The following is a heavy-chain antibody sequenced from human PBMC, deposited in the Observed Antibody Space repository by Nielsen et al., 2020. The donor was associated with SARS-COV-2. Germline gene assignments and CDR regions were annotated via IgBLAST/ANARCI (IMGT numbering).Heavy chain of an antibody. CDR2: IYYSGST. D-gene: IGHD6-13*01. CDR3: ARRKAEGDSSSSYYYYGMDV. V-gene: IGHV4-30-4*01. J-gene: IGHJ6*02. Sequence: SETLSLTCTVSGGSISSGDYYWSWIRQPPGKGLEWIGYIYYSGSTYYNPSLKSRVTISVDTSKNQFSLKLSSVTAADTAVYYCARRKAEGDSSSSYYYYGMDVWGQGTTVTVSS. CDR1: GGSISSGDYY.